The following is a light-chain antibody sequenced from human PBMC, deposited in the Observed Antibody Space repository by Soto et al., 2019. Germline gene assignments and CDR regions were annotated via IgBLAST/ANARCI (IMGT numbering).Light chain of an antibody. V-gene: IGLV2-11*01. J-gene: IGLJ3*02. Sequence: QSVLTQPRSVSGSPGQSVTISCTGTSSDVGGYNYVSWYQQPPGKAPKLMIYDVTKRPSGVPDRFSASKSGNTASLTISGLQAEDEADYYCCSYAGSYTLVFGGGTQLTVL. CDR1: SSDVGGYNY. CDR2: DVT. CDR3: CSYAGSYTLV.